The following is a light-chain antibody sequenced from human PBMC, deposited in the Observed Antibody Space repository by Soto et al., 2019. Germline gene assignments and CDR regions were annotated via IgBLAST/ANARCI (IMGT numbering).Light chain of an antibody. J-gene: IGKJ4*01. V-gene: IGKV3-11*01. CDR1: QSVGSY. Sequence: EIVLTQSPATLSLSPGDRATLSCRASQSVGSYLGWYQQRPGQAPRLLIYDASNRATGIPARFSGSGYGTDFTLTISSLEPEDFAVYYCQPRSDWPTTFGGGTKVESK. CDR2: DAS. CDR3: QPRSDWPTT.